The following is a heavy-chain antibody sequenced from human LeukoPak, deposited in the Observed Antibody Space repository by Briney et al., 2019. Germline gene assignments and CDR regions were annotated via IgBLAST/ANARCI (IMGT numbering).Heavy chain of an antibody. CDR3: ARVSSSWCFDY. D-gene: IGHD6-13*01. CDR2: INSDGSST. Sequence: GGSLRLSCAASGFTFSSYWRHWVRQAPGRGLVWVSRINSDGSSTSYEDSVKGRFTISRDNAKNTLYLQMSSLRAEDTAVYYCARVSSSWCFDYWGQGTLVSVSS. CDR1: GFTFSSYW. J-gene: IGHJ4*02. V-gene: IGHV3-74*01.